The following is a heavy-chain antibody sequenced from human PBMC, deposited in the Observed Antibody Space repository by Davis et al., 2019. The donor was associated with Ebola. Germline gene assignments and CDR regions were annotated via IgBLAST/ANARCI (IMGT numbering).Heavy chain of an antibody. V-gene: IGHV3-21*01. Sequence: GESLKISCAASGFTFRSFGMTWVRQAPGKGLEWVSSISSGSTYTYYADSVKGRFTISRDNAKNSLYLQMNSLRAEDTAVYYCSREVRGGFSPMDLWGTGTTVTVSS. D-gene: IGHD5-18*01. CDR1: GFTFRSFG. CDR3: SREVRGGFSPMDL. J-gene: IGHJ6*04. CDR2: ISSGSTYT.